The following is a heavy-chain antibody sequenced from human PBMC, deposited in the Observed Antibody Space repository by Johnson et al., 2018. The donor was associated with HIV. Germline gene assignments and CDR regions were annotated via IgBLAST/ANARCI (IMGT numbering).Heavy chain of an antibody. J-gene: IGHJ3*02. Sequence: QVQLVESGGGVVQPGRSLRLSCAASGFTFRSYAMHWVRQAPGKGLEWVADISYDGTNKYYAYSVKGRFTISRDNSKNTLSLQMNSPRVEDTALYYCARVRGGRENAFDIWGQGTMVTVSS. CDR2: ISYDGTNK. D-gene: IGHD1-26*01. CDR1: GFTFRSYA. V-gene: IGHV3-30*04. CDR3: ARVRGGRENAFDI.